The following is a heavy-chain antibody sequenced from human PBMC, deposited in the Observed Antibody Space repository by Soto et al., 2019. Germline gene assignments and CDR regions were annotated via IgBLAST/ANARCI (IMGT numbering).Heavy chain of an antibody. V-gene: IGHV3-33*01. CDR1: GFTFSSYG. Sequence: QVQLVESGGGVVQPGRSLRLSCAASGFTFSSYGMHWVRQAPGKGLEWVAVIWYDGSNKYYADSVKGRFTISRDNSKNTLYLQMNSLRAEDTAVYYCARDRRDGLPDAVAQALTYWGQGTLVTVSS. D-gene: IGHD5-12*01. CDR2: IWYDGSNK. J-gene: IGHJ4*02. CDR3: ARDRRDGLPDAVAQALTY.